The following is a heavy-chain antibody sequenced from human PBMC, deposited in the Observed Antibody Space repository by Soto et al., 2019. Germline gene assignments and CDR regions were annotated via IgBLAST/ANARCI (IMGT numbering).Heavy chain of an antibody. CDR3: AREAITYYDILTDNYAGWFDP. CDR1: GGSISSYY. D-gene: IGHD3-9*01. Sequence: QVQLQESGPGLVKPSETLSLTCTVSGGSISSYYWSWIRQPPGKGLEWIGYIFHSGRKNYNPSLKSRVTISLDTSKNQFSLKLSSVTAADTAVYYCAREAITYYDILTDNYAGWFDPWGQGTLVTVSS. J-gene: IGHJ5*02. V-gene: IGHV4-59*01. CDR2: IFHSGRK.